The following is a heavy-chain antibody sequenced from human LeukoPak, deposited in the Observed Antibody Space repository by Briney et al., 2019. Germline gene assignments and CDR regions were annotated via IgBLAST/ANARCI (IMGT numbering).Heavy chain of an antibody. Sequence: SQTLSLTCTVSGGSLSSGSYYWSWIRQPAGKGLEWIGRTYTSGSPNYNPSLKSRVTISVDTSKIQFSLKLSSVTAADTAVYYCARDRRCSGGSCYSRGRNYYYYYMDVWGKGTTVTVSS. J-gene: IGHJ6*03. CDR2: TYTSGSP. D-gene: IGHD2-15*01. CDR1: GGSLSSGSYY. CDR3: ARDRRCSGGSCYSRGRNYYYYYMDV. V-gene: IGHV4-61*02.